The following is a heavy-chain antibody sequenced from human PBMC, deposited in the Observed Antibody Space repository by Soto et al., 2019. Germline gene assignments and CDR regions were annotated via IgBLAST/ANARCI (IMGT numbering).Heavy chain of an antibody. CDR1: GYTFTSYD. D-gene: IGHD7-27*01. J-gene: IGHJ6*03. Sequence: ASVKVSCKASGYTFTSYDINWVRQATGQGLEWMGWMNPNSGNTGYAQKFRGRVTMTRNTSISTAYMELSSLRSEDTAVYYCARALGRANYYYYYMDVWGKGTTVTVSS. CDR3: ARALGRANYYYYYMDV. V-gene: IGHV1-8*01. CDR2: MNPNSGNT.